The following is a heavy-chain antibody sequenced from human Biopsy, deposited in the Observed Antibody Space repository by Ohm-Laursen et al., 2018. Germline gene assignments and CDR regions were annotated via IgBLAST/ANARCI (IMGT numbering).Heavy chain of an antibody. CDR1: GFTFSSYE. J-gene: IGHJ4*02. Sequence: SLRLSCAASGFTFSSYEMNWVRQAPGRGLERVSYISSSGSTIHYADSVKGRFTISRDNAKNSLYLQMNSLRAEDTAVYYCARDYPSYSSVWYREPIIHCWGQGTLVTASS. CDR2: ISSSGSTI. CDR3: ARDYPSYSSVWYREPIIHC. V-gene: IGHV3-48*03. D-gene: IGHD6-19*01.